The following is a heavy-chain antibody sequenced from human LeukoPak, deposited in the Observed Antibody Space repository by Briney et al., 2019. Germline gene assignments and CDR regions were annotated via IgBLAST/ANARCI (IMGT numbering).Heavy chain of an antibody. CDR2: ISYDGSNK. CDR1: GFTFSSYG. Sequence: GRSLRLSCAASGFTFSSYGMHWVRQAPGKGLEWVAVISYDGSNKYYADSVKGRFTISRDNSKNTLYLQMNGLRAEDTAVYYCAKGRSYYFDYWGQGTLVTVSS. CDR3: AKGRSYYFDY. V-gene: IGHV3-30*18. J-gene: IGHJ4*02.